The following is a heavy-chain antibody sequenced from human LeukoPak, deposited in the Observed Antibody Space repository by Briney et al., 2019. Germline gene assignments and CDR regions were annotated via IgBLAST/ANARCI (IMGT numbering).Heavy chain of an antibody. Sequence: ASVKVSCKASGYTFTGYYMHWVRQAPGQGLEWMGWINPNSGGTNYAQKFQGRVTMTRDTSISTAYMELSRLRSDDTAVYYCARDFGHVQNGDVDYWGQGTLVTVSS. CDR1: GYTFTGYY. CDR3: ARDFGHVQNGDVDY. J-gene: IGHJ4*02. CDR2: INPNSGGT. D-gene: IGHD4-17*01. V-gene: IGHV1-2*02.